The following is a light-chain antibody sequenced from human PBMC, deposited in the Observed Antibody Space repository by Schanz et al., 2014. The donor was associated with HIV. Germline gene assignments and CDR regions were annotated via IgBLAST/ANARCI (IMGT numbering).Light chain of an antibody. Sequence: DIQMTQSPSTLSASVGDRVTITCRASHNIDNWLAWYQQKPGKAPNLLIYQTSTLKTGVPSRFSGSGSGTEFTLTISSLQPDDFATYYCQQSYSAPRTFGQGTKVEVK. CDR1: HNIDNW. CDR2: QTS. V-gene: IGKV1-5*03. CDR3: QQSYSAPRT. J-gene: IGKJ1*01.